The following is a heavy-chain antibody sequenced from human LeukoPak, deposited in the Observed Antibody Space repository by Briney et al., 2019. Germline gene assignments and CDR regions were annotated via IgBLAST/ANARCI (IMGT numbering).Heavy chain of an antibody. CDR2: ISSSGGYI. J-gene: IGHJ6*02. D-gene: IGHD1-1*01. Sequence: GGSLRLSCAASGFSIKTYSMTWVRQAPGKGLERVSTISSSGGYIYYADSVKARFTISRDNSKSTLYLQMNSLRADDTAVYYCARSGGWDGMDVWGQGTAVTVSS. V-gene: IGHV3-21*04. CDR3: ARSGGWDGMDV. CDR1: GFSIKTYS.